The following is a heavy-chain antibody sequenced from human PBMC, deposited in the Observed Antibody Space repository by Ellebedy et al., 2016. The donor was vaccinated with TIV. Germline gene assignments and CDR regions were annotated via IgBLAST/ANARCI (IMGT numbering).Heavy chain of an antibody. J-gene: IGHJ2*01. CDR2: IYHSGST. V-gene: IGHV4-38-2*02. CDR1: GYSISSGYY. D-gene: IGHD6-25*01. Sequence: MPSETLSLTCTVSGYSISSGYYWGWIRQPPGKGLDWIGSIYHSGSTYYNPSLKSRVTISVDTSKNQFFLKLSFVTAADTAVYYCARDRGAASFDPWGRGTLVTVSS. CDR3: ARDRGAASFDP.